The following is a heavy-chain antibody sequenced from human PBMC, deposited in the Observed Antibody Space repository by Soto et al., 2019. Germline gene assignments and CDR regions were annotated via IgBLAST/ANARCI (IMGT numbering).Heavy chain of an antibody. CDR3: ARGRTSSPTPGDY. J-gene: IGHJ4*02. D-gene: IGHD2-2*01. Sequence: SETLSLTCTVSGGSISSSGYSWGWIRQPPGKGLEWIGSIYYIGSTYYNPSLKSRVTISVGTSKNQFSLKLSSVTAADTAVYYCARGRTSSPTPGDYWGQGTLVTVSS. V-gene: IGHV4-39*07. CDR1: GGSISSSGYS. CDR2: IYYIGST.